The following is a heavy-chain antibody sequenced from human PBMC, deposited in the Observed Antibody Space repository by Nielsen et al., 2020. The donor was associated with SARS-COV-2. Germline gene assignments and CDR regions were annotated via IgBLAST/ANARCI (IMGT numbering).Heavy chain of an antibody. J-gene: IGHJ3*02. CDR1: GLSFNNYP. CDR2: ISYDGIDK. D-gene: IGHD4-17*01. V-gene: IGHV3-30*04. Sequence: GGSLRLSCTASGLSFNNYPLYWVRQAPGKGQEWVALISYDGIDKYYRDSVQGRFTISRDNSRNTLYLEMSSLRAEDTAVYYCAKVPDYGDYGLGAFDIWGQGTMVTVSS. CDR3: AKVPDYGDYGLGAFDI.